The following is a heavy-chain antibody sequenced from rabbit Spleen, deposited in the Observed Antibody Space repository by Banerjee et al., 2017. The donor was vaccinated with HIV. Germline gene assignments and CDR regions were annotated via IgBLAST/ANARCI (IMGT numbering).Heavy chain of an antibody. CDR2: IDTGSSGFT. Sequence: QSLEESGGDLVKPGASLTLTCTASGVSFSSSSYMCWVRQAPGKGLEWIACIDTGSSGFTYFATWAKGRFTCSKTSSTTVTLQMNSLTAADTATYFCVREVAGKFSLWGPGTLVTVS. CDR1: GVSFSSSSY. V-gene: IGHV1S40*01. CDR3: VREVAGKFSL. J-gene: IGHJ4*01. D-gene: IGHD4-1*01.